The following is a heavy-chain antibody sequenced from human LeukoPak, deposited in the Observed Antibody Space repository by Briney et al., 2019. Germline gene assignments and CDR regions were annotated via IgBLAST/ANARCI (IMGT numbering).Heavy chain of an antibody. CDR2: ISYDGSNE. D-gene: IGHD2-8*02. CDR1: GFTFSSYV. Sequence: GGSLRLSCAASGFTFSSYVMHWVRQAPGKGLEWVAIISYDGSNEYYADSVKGRFTISRDNSKNTLYLQMNSLRAEDTAVYFCAKDRTGGTGRDWFDPWGQGILVTVSS. J-gene: IGHJ5*02. CDR3: AKDRTGGTGRDWFDP. V-gene: IGHV3-30*04.